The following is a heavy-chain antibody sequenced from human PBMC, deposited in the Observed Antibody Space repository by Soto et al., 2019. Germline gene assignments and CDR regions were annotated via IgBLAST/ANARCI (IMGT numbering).Heavy chain of an antibody. J-gene: IGHJ4*02. D-gene: IGHD4-17*01. CDR2: ISHDESKK. CDR1: GFSFRYYD. Sequence: GGSLRLSCAASGFSFRYYDMHWVRQAPGKGLEWVAFISHDESKKDYGDSVKGRFTVSRDNSQNTVSLEMNSLRAEDTAVYYCAKERPKDYGGYGGFDYWGQGTLVTVSS. CDR3: AKERPKDYGGYGGFDY. V-gene: IGHV3-30*18.